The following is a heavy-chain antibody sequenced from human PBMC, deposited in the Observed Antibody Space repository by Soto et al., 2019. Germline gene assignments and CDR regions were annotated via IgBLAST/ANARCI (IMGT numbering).Heavy chain of an antibody. CDR3: AKDGSADCGGDCYPYYFDY. Sequence: QVQLVESGGGVVQPGRSLRLSCAASGFTFSSYGMHWVRQAPGKGLEWVAVISYDGSNKYYADSVKGRFTISRDNSXNXLXXQMNSLRAEDTAVYYCAKDGSADCGGDCYPYYFDYWGQGTLVTVSS. J-gene: IGHJ4*02. D-gene: IGHD2-21*02. CDR1: GFTFSSYG. CDR2: ISYDGSNK. V-gene: IGHV3-30*18.